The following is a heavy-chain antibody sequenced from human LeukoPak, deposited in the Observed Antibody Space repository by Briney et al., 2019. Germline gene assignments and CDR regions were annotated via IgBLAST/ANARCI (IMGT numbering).Heavy chain of an antibody. Sequence: SETLSLTCTVSGGSISSYYWSWIRQPPGKGLEWIGYTYYSGSTNYNPSLKSRVTISVDTSKNQFSLKLSSVTAADTAVYYCARPRYFDWLSFDYWGQGTLVTVSS. V-gene: IGHV4-59*08. D-gene: IGHD3-9*01. CDR2: TYYSGST. J-gene: IGHJ4*02. CDR3: ARPRYFDWLSFDY. CDR1: GGSISSYY.